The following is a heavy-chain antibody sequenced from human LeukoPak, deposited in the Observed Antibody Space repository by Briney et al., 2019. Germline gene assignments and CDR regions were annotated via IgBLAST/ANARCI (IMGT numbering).Heavy chain of an antibody. D-gene: IGHD1-26*01. CDR1: GFTFNNYA. J-gene: IGHJ4*02. CDR2: ISGSGYST. Sequence: GGSLRLSCVASGFTFNNYAMTWVRQAPGKGLEWVSAISGSGYSTYYADSVKGRFTISRDNSKNTLYLQMNSLRAEDTALYFCAQWSRFFDYWGQGTLVTVSS. V-gene: IGHV3-23*01. CDR3: AQWSRFFDY.